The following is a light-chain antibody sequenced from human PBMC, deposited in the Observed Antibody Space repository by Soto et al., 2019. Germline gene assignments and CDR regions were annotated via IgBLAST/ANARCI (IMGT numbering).Light chain of an antibody. V-gene: IGKV3-11*01. CDR2: DAL. Sequence: EIVLTQSPATLYLSPGDRATLSCRASQRVAWYVAWYQQKPGQAPRLLIYDALKRATGTPDRFSGSGSGTDFTRTISRLEPEDFAVYYGQQRSNWPPITVGPGTKVDLK. J-gene: IGKJ3*01. CDR3: QQRSNWPPIT. CDR1: QRVAWY.